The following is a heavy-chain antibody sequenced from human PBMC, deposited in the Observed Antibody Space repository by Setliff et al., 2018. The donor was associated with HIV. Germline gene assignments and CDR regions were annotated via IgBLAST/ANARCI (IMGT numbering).Heavy chain of an antibody. D-gene: IGHD2-2*01. CDR1: GFTFSSYG. V-gene: IGHV3-33*06. CDR2: IWYDGSNK. CDR3: AKGGSSNYFDY. J-gene: IGHJ4*02. Sequence: PGGSLRLSCAASGFTFSSYGMHWVRQAPGKGLEWVAVIWYDGSNKYYADSVKGRFTISRDNSKNTLYLQMNSLRAEDTAVYYCAKGGSSNYFDYWGQGTLFTVSS.